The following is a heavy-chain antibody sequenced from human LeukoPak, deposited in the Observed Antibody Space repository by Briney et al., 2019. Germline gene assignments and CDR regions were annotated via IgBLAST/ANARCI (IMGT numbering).Heavy chain of an antibody. CDR3: AREYGIYYGGNYAFDY. CDR2: IYYSGST. D-gene: IGHD4-23*01. CDR1: GGSISSYY. Sequence: SETLSLTCTVSGGSISSYYWSWFRQPPGKRLEWIGPIYYSGSTNYNPSLKSRVTISVDTSKNQFSLRLSSVTAADTAVYYCAREYGIYYGGNYAFDYWGQGTLVTVSS. V-gene: IGHV4-59*01. J-gene: IGHJ4*02.